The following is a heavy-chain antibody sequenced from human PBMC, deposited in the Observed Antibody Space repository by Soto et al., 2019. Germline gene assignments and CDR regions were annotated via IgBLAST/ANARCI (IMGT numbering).Heavy chain of an antibody. Sequence: SETLSLTCSVSGDSISSVAHYWAWVRQPPGKGLEWIGYIYYSGSTNYNPSLKSRVTISVDTSKNQFSLKLTSVTAADTAVYYCARDKITGLFDYWGQGTLVTVSS. D-gene: IGHD2-8*02. CDR3: ARDKITGLFDY. CDR1: GDSISSVAHY. CDR2: IYYSGST. V-gene: IGHV4-39*07. J-gene: IGHJ4*02.